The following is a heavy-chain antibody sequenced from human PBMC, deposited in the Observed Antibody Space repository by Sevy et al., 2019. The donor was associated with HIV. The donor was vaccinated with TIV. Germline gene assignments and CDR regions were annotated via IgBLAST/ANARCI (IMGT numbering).Heavy chain of an antibody. Sequence: VGSLRLSCAASGFTFSDYYMSWIRQAPGKGLEWVSYISSSGSTIYYADSVKGRFTISRDNAKNSLYLQMNSLRAEDTAVYYCARELWYSNYYYYGMDVWGQGTTVTVSS. CDR2: ISSSGSTI. CDR1: GFTFSDYY. J-gene: IGHJ6*02. V-gene: IGHV3-11*01. D-gene: IGHD4-4*01. CDR3: ARELWYSNYYYYGMDV.